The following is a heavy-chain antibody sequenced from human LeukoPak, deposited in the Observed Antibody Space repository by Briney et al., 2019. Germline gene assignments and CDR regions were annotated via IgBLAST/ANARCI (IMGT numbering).Heavy chain of an antibody. J-gene: IGHJ6*02. D-gene: IGHD3-22*01. Sequence: SETLSLTCTVSGGSNSSYYWSWIRQPPGKGLESIGYIYYSGSTNYNPSLKSRVTISVDTSKNQFSLKLSSVTAADTAVYYCARHLIDYYDSSGYYRYEWDKYYYYGMDVWGQGTTVTVSS. CDR3: ARHLIDYYDSSGYYRYEWDKYYYYGMDV. CDR2: IYYSGST. CDR1: GGSNSSYY. V-gene: IGHV4-59*01.